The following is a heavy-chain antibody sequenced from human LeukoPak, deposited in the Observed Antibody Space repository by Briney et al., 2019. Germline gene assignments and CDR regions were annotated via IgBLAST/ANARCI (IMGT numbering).Heavy chain of an antibody. J-gene: IGHJ4*02. CDR1: GGTFSSYA. D-gene: IGHD3-22*01. CDR3: ATVDPGYYDSSGYYPHY. V-gene: IGHV1-69*13. Sequence: ASVKVSCKASGGTFSSYAISWVRQAPGQGLEWVGGIIPIFGTANYAQKFQGRVTITADESTSTAYMELSSLRSEDTAVYYCATVDPGYYDSSGYYPHYWGQGTLVTVSS. CDR2: IIPIFGTA.